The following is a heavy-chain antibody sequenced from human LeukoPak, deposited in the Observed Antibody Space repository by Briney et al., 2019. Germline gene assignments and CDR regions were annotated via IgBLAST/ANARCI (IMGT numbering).Heavy chain of an antibody. CDR2: IKEGGSEK. Sequence: GGSLGLSCVASGFTFSSYWMTWVRQAPGKGLEWVANIKEGGSEKYYVDSVKGRFTIFRDNAKNSLSLHMNSLRPEDTAVYYCARESLLGGLDFWGQGTLVIVSS. J-gene: IGHJ4*02. CDR3: ARESLLGGLDF. V-gene: IGHV3-7*04. D-gene: IGHD1-26*01. CDR1: GFTFSSYW.